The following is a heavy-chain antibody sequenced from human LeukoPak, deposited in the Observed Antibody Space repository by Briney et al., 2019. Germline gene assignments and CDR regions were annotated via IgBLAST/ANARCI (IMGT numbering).Heavy chain of an antibody. Sequence: GGSLRLSCAASGFTFSSYAMSWVRQAPGKGLEWVSAISGSGGSTYYADSVKGRFTISRDNSKNTLYLQMNSLRAEDTAVYYCAKVGDSSGYYPLDFDYWGQGTLVTVSS. V-gene: IGHV3-23*01. CDR3: AKVGDSSGYYPLDFDY. J-gene: IGHJ4*02. CDR1: GFTFSSYA. CDR2: ISGSGGST. D-gene: IGHD3-22*01.